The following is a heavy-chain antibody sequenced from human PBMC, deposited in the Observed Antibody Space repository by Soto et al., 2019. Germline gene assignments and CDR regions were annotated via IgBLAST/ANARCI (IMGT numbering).Heavy chain of an antibody. V-gene: IGHV4-61*01. CDR3: AKGIAAANNWFDP. Sequence: QVQLQESGPGLVKPSETLSLTCTVSGGSVSSGSYYWSWIRQPPGKGLEWIGYIYYSGSTNYNPSLKSRVTISGDTSKNQFSLKLSSVTAADTAVYYCAKGIAAANNWFDPWGQGTLGTVSS. CDR2: IYYSGST. J-gene: IGHJ5*02. D-gene: IGHD6-13*01. CDR1: GGSVSSGSYY.